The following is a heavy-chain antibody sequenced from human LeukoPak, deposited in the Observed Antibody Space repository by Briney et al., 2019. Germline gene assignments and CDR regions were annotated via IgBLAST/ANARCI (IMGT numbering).Heavy chain of an antibody. CDR2: ISPSNGGT. V-gene: IGHV1-2*02. CDR1: GYTFTAYF. CDR3: ARDGIYSTNFDAYDL. J-gene: IGHJ3*01. Sequence: ASVRVSCKASGYTFTAYFLHWVRQAPGQGLEWMGWISPSNGGTNYAQKFQGRVSMTRDTSITTAYMELSRLTSDDTAVYYCARDGIYSTNFDAYDLWGQGTMVTVSS. D-gene: IGHD6-13*01.